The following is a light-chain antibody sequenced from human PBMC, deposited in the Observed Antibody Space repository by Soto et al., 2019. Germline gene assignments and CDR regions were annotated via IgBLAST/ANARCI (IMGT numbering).Light chain of an antibody. CDR1: SGHSSNV. J-gene: IGLJ3*02. Sequence: QAVVTQSSSASASLGSSVKLTCTLSSGHSSNVIAWHQQQPGKAPQYLMKLEGSGNYNKGSGLPDRFSGSSSGADRYLTISDLQSEDEATYYCETWDSNTWVFGGGTKLTVL. V-gene: IGLV4-60*03. CDR3: ETWDSNTWV. CDR2: LEGSGNY.